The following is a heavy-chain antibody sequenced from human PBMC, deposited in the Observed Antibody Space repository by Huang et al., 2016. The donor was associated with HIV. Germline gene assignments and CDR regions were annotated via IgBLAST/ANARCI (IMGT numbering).Heavy chain of an antibody. V-gene: IGHV5-51*01. D-gene: IGHD6-6*01. CDR2: ILPDDSDT. CDR1: GYSFRSYW. Sequence: VQLVQSGAEVKKPGESLKISCKGSGYSFRSYWIAWVRQMPGTGLEWMGSILPDDSDTTYILSFGGQVTISAEKSIGTAYLQWSSLKASDTAMYYCARRFSSSSGYFDYWGQGSLVTVSS. J-gene: IGHJ4*02. CDR3: ARRFSSSSGYFDY.